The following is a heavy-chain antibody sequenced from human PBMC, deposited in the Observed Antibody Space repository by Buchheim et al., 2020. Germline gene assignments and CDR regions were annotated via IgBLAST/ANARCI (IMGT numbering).Heavy chain of an antibody. Sequence: QLQLQESGPGLVKPSETLSLTCTVSGGSISSYYWSWIRQPPGKVLEWIGYIYYSGSPNYNPSLKSPLTITVATSKHQFSLKLSSVTAADTAVYYCARDRGGFGELYYYGMDVWGQGTT. D-gene: IGHD3-10*01. CDR1: GGSISSYY. CDR2: IYYSGSP. J-gene: IGHJ6*02. CDR3: ARDRGGFGELYYYGMDV. V-gene: IGHV4-59*01.